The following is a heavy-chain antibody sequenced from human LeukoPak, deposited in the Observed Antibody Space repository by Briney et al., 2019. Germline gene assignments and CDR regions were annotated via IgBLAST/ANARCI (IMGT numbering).Heavy chain of an antibody. J-gene: IGHJ4*02. CDR2: ISSSSSYI. V-gene: IGHV3-21*01. CDR1: GFTFSSYS. Sequence: GGSLRLSCAASGFTFSSYSMNWVRQAPGKGLEWVSSISSSSSYIYYADSVKGRFTISRDNAKNSLYLQMNSLRAEDTAVYYCAREGAEYSSSFFPVDYWGQGTLVTVPS. CDR3: AREGAEYSSSFFPVDY. D-gene: IGHD6-6*01.